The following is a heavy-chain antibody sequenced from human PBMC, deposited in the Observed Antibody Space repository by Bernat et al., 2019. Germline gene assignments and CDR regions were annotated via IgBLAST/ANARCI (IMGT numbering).Heavy chain of an antibody. CDR1: GVTFSSYG. CDR3: AIDRFGVSYFDY. V-gene: IGHV3-30*03. J-gene: IGHJ4*01. Sequence: QVQLVESGGGVVQPGRSLRLSCAASGVTFSSYGMHWVRQAPGKGLEWVAVISYDGSNKYYADSVKGRFTISRDNSKNTLYLQMNSLRAEDTAVYYCAIDRFGVSYFDYWGQGTLVTVSS. D-gene: IGHD2-21*01. CDR2: ISYDGSNK.